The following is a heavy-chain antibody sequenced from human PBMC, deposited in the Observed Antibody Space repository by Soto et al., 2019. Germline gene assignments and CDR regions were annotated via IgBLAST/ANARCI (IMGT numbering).Heavy chain of an antibody. Sequence: EEQLLESGGGLVQPGESLRLSCAASGFTFSSSAMNWVRQAPGKGLEWVSIISDSGSRTHYADSVRGRFTISRDNSKNTLYLQMNSLRAEDTALYDCAKSLNINWKNWFDPWGQGTLVTVSS. J-gene: IGHJ5*02. D-gene: IGHD1-1*01. V-gene: IGHV3-23*01. CDR2: ISDSGSRT. CDR1: GFTFSSSA. CDR3: AKSLNINWKNWFDP.